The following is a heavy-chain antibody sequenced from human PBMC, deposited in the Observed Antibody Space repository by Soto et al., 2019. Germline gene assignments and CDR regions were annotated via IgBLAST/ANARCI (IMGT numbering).Heavy chain of an antibody. CDR3: ARGLGYCSSSSCPLDY. J-gene: IGHJ4*02. V-gene: IGHV3-23*01. CDR2: ISASGGST. Sequence: SLRLSCAASGFTFSNYAMSWVRQAPGKGLEWVSVISASGGSTYYADSVKGRFTISRNNSKNTLYLQMNSLRAEDTAVYSCARGLGYCSSSSCPLDYWGQGTLVTVSS. CDR1: GFTFSNYA. D-gene: IGHD2-2*01.